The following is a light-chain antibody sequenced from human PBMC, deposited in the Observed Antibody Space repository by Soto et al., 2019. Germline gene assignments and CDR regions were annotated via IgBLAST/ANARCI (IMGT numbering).Light chain of an antibody. V-gene: IGKV3-20*01. CDR3: QQYGSSLIT. CDR1: QSVSSSY. CDR2: GAS. J-gene: IGKJ5*01. Sequence: EIVLTQSPGTLSLSPGERATLSCRASQSVSSSYLAWYQQKPGQAPRLLIYGASSSATGIPDRLSGSGSGTDFTLTISRREPEDFAVYYFQQYGSSLITFGQGTRLEIK.